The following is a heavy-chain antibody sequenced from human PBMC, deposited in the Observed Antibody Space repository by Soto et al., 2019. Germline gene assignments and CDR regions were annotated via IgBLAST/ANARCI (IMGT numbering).Heavy chain of an antibody. V-gene: IGHV4-31*03. CDR1: GGSISSGGYY. CDR2: IYYSGST. D-gene: IGHD3-10*01. Sequence: QVQLQESGPGLVKPSQTLSLTCTVSGGSISSGGYYWSWIRQHPGKGLEWIGYIYYSGSTYYNPSLKSRVTISVDTSKNQFSLKLSSVTAADTAVYYCARGNLWFGELLHFDYWGQGTLVTVSS. CDR3: ARGNLWFGELLHFDY. J-gene: IGHJ4*02.